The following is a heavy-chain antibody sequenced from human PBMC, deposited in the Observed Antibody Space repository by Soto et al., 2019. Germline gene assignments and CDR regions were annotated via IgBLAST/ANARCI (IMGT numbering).Heavy chain of an antibody. Sequence: SVKVSCKASGGTFSSYAISWVRQAPGQGLEWMGGIIPIFGTANYAQKFQGRVTITADESTSTAYMELSSLRSEDTAVYYCARDGYSYYYGMDVWGQGTTVTVSS. J-gene: IGHJ6*02. V-gene: IGHV1-69*13. D-gene: IGHD5-18*01. CDR1: GGTFSSYA. CDR3: ARDGYSYYYGMDV. CDR2: IIPIFGTA.